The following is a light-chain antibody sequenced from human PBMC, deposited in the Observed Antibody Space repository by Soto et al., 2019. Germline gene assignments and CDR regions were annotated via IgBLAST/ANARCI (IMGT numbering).Light chain of an antibody. CDR1: QSVSSD. Sequence: EIVLTQSPGTLSLSPGERATLSCRASQSVSSDLAWYQQKPGQAPRLLIYAASSRATGIPARFSGSGSGTEFTLTISSLQSEDFAVYYCQRYNSWPPTFGPGTKVDIK. V-gene: IGKV3-15*01. CDR2: AAS. CDR3: QRYNSWPPT. J-gene: IGKJ3*01.